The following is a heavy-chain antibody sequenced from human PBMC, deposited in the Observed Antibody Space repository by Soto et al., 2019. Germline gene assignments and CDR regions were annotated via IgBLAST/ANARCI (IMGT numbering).Heavy chain of an antibody. J-gene: IGHJ5*02. V-gene: IGHV4-59*01. CDR1: GASISTYY. CDR3: ARGDQFGWFAP. Sequence: PSETLSLTCTVSGASISTYYWNWIRQPPGKGLEWIGYIYYSGSTDYNPSLKSRVTMSVDTSKNSFSLKLSSVTAADTAVYYCARGDQFGWFAPWGQGTLVTVSS. D-gene: IGHD3-16*01. CDR2: IYYSGST.